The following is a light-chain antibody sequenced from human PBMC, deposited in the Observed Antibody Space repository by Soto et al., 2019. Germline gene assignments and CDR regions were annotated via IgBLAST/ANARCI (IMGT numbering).Light chain of an antibody. J-gene: IGLJ1*01. CDR3: CSYTTSATYV. CDR1: SSDVGTYNL. Sequence: QSALTQPASVSGSPGQSITISCTGTSSDVGTYNLVSWYQQPPGKAPKLMIYEGSKRPSGVSNRFSGSKSGNTASLTISGLQAEDEADHYCCSYTTSATYVFGTGTKLTVL. V-gene: IGLV2-23*01. CDR2: EGS.